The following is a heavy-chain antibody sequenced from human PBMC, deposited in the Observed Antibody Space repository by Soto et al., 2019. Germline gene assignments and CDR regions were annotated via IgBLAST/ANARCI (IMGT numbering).Heavy chain of an antibody. CDR2: IDYSGSS. CDR3: ARPRYGDYEEFGY. Sequence: QLQLQESGPGLVKPSETLSLTCTVSGGSISSSSYYWGWIRQPPGKGLEWIGSIDYSGSSSYTPSLTSRVTISVDTPKNQVSLKRSSVTGADTAVYYCARPRYGDYEEFGYWGQGTLVTVSS. CDR1: GGSISSSSYY. J-gene: IGHJ4*02. D-gene: IGHD4-17*01. V-gene: IGHV4-39*01.